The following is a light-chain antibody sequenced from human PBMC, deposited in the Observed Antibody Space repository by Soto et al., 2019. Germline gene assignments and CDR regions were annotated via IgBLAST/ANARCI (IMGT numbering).Light chain of an antibody. V-gene: IGKV3-20*01. CDR2: GAS. J-gene: IGKJ2*01. CDR3: QQFGSSIPLT. Sequence: EIVMTQSPGTLSLSPGERATISCRASQVIGSRYLAWYHQKSGQAPRLLIYGASCRATGIPDRCSGSGSGTDFTLTISRLEHEDFGVYYCQQFGSSIPLTFGQGTKLEIK. CDR1: QVIGSRY.